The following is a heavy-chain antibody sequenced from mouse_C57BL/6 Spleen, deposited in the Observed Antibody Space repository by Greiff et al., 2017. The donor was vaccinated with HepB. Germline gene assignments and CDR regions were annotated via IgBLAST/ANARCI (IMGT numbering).Heavy chain of an antibody. D-gene: IGHD1-1*01. CDR2: INPSSGYT. CDR1: GYTFTSYT. CDR3: ARHYGSSYDWYFDV. V-gene: IGHV1-4*01. J-gene: IGHJ1*03. Sequence: QVHVKQSGAELARPGASVKMSCKASGYTFTSYTMHWVKQRPGQGLEWIGYINPSSGYTKYNQKFKDKATLTADKSSSTAYMQLSSLTSEDSAVYYCARHYGSSYDWYFDVWGTGTTVTVSS.